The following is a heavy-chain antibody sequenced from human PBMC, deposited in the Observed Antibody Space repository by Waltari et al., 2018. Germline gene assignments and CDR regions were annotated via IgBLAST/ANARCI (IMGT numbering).Heavy chain of an antibody. CDR2: IYYSGST. CDR1: GGSISSGGYY. V-gene: IGHV4-31*03. Sequence: QVQLQESGPGLVKPSQTLSLTCTVSGGSISSGGYYWSWLRQHPGKGLEWIGYIYYSGSTYYNPSLKSRVTISVDTSKNQFSLKLSSVTAADTAVYYCARHCSGGSCLQYGMDVWGQGTTVTVSS. J-gene: IGHJ6*02. D-gene: IGHD2-15*01. CDR3: ARHCSGGSCLQYGMDV.